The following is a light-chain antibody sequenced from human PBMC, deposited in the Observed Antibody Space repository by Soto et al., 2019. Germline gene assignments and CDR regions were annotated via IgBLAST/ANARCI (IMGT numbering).Light chain of an antibody. CDR3: CSYAGSPRYV. J-gene: IGLJ1*01. CDR2: DVS. Sequence: QSALTQPRSVSGSPGQSVTISCTGTSSDVGGYNDGSWYQQHTGKAPKVMIYDVSERPSGVPDRFSGSKSGNTASLTISGLQAEDEADYYCCSYAGSPRYVFGTGTKLTVL. CDR1: SSDVGGYND. V-gene: IGLV2-11*01.